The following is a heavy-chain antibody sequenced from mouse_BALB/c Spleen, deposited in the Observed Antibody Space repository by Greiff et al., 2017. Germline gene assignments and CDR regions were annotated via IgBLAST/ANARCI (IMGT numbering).Heavy chain of an antibody. J-gene: IGHJ3*01. CDR2: ISSGGSYT. CDR1: GFTFSSYG. CDR3: ARRGYRYDAWFAY. D-gene: IGHD2-14*01. Sequence: EVQVVESGGDLVKPGGSLKLSCAASGFTFSSYGMSWVRQTPDKRLEWVATISSGGSYTYYPDSVKGRFTISRDNAKNTLYLQMSSLKSEDTAMYYCARRGYRYDAWFAYWGQGTLVTVSA. V-gene: IGHV5-6*01.